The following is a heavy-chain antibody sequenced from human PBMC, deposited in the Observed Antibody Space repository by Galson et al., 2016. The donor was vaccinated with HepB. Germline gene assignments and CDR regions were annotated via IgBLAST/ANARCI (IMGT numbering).Heavy chain of an antibody. D-gene: IGHD2-15*01. CDR2: ISPNTGHT. CDR3: ARGPWGSSGWYHDV. Sequence: SVKVSFKASGYIFTAFYVHWVRQAPGHGLEWIGWISPNTGHTEYDPTFHGRVTLTRDTSRSSAYMEFHSLKSADTAFYYCARGPWGSSGWYHDVWGRGTLVSVSS. CDR1: GYIFTAFY. V-gene: IGHV1-2*02. J-gene: IGHJ2*01.